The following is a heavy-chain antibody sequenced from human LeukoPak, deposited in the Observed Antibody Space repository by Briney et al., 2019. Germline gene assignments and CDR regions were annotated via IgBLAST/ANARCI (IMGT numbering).Heavy chain of an antibody. CDR2: ISSSGSTI. J-gene: IGHJ4*02. Sequence: GGSLRLSCAASGFTFSDYYMSWIRQAPGKGLEWVSYISSSGSTIYYADAVKGRFTISKDNAKNSLYLQMNSLRAEDTAVYYCAKASSSSSDYWGQGTLVTVSS. D-gene: IGHD6-6*01. CDR3: AKASSSSSDY. V-gene: IGHV3-11*04. CDR1: GFTFSDYY.